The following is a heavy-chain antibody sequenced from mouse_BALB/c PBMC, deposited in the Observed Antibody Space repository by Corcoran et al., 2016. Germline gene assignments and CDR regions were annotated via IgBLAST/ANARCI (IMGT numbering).Heavy chain of an antibody. Sequence: DVQLQESGPGLVKPSQSLSLTCSVTGYSITSGYYWNWIRQFPGNKLEWMGYISYDGSNNYNPSLKNRISITRDTSKNQFFLKLNSVTTEDTATYYCASSLLRLRFAYWGQGTLVTVSA. V-gene: IGHV3-6*02. CDR2: ISYDGSN. J-gene: IGHJ3*01. D-gene: IGHD1-2*01. CDR1: GYSITSGYY. CDR3: ASSLLRLRFAY.